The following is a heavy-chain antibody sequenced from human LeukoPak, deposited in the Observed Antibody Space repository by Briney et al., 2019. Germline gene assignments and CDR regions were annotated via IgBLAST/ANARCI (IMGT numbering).Heavy chain of an antibody. J-gene: IGHJ5*02. CDR2: INPSGGST. D-gene: IGHD1-1*01. CDR1: GYTFTSYY. V-gene: IGHV1-46*01. Sequence: GASVKVSCKASGYTFTSYYMHWVRQAPGQGLEWMGIINPSGGSTSYAQKFQGRVTMTRDMSTTTDYMELSSLRSGDTAVYYCARDNSMEDTAWWFDPWGQGTLVTVSS. CDR3: ARDNSMEDTAWWFDP.